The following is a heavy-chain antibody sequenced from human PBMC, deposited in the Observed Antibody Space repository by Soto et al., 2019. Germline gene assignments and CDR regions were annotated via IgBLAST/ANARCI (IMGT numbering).Heavy chain of an antibody. CDR3: ARSSSPAVGSGYYGMDV. J-gene: IGHJ6*02. CDR1: GYSFTSYW. Sequence: GEPLKISCKGSGYSFTSYWIGWVRQMPGKGLEWMGIIYPGDSDTRYSPSFQGQVTISADKSISTAYLQWSSLKASDTAMYYCARSSSPAVGSGYYGMDVWGQGTTVTVSS. V-gene: IGHV5-51*01. CDR2: IYPGDSDT. D-gene: IGHD3-10*01.